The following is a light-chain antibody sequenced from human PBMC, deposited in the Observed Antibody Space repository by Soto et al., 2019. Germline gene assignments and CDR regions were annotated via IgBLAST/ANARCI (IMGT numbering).Light chain of an antibody. CDR2: DAS. V-gene: IGKV1-5*01. CDR1: QSISGR. J-gene: IGKJ2*01. CDR3: QQYHSYPYT. Sequence: DIPLTQSPSTLSAFVGDRVTISCRARQSISGRLAWYQQKAGRAPNLLIYDASTLETGVPLRFSGSGSGTEFTLTISGLQPYDLATYYCQQYHSYPYTFGQGTKLEIK.